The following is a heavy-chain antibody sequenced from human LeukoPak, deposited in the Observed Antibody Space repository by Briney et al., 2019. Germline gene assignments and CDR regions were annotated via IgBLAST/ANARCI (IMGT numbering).Heavy chain of an antibody. CDR2: IYYSGST. Sequence: SETLSLTCTVSGGSISSSSYYWGWIRQPPGKGLEWIGSIYYSGSTYYNPSLKSRGTISVDTSKNQFSLKLSSVTAADTAVYYCARTRRWPNFDYWGQGTLVTVSS. V-gene: IGHV4-39*01. CDR3: ARTRRWPNFDY. CDR1: GGSISSSSYY. J-gene: IGHJ4*02. D-gene: IGHD6-13*01.